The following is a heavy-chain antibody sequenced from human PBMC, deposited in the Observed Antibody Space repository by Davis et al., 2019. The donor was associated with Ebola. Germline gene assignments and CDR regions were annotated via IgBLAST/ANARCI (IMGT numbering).Heavy chain of an antibody. V-gene: IGHV1-18*04. CDR3: ARAQFPTTSDH. CDR2: INPHNGNT. D-gene: IGHD1-1*01. Sequence: ASVQVSCKASAYTFTSYGITWVRQAPGQGLEWMGWINPHNGNTNYAQNVQGRVIMTSDTATTTAYMEVGSLRSDDTAVYYCARAQFPTTSDHWGQGTLVTVSS. CDR1: AYTFTSYG. J-gene: IGHJ4*02.